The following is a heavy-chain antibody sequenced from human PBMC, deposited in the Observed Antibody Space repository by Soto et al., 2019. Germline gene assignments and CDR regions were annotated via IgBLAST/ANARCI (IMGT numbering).Heavy chain of an antibody. J-gene: IGHJ4*02. CDR3: ASDSDSMMGREVIADNFDY. CDR2: KSYDGTKE. CDR1: GITFGTHA. V-gene: IGHV3-30-3*01. Sequence: QVHLVESGGGVVQPGRSLRLSCAASGITFGTHAMHWVRKAPGKGLEWVAVKSYDGTKEYYEDSMKGRFSSSRDNSKNTRELQMNSLRTEDTAIYYYASDSDSMMGREVIADNFDYWGQGNLVTVSS. D-gene: IGHD3-10*01.